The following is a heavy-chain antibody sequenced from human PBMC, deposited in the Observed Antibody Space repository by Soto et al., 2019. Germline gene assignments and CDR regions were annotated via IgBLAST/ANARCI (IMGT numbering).Heavy chain of an antibody. Sequence: SETLSLTCTVSGGSISSSSYCWGWIRQPPGKGLEWIGSIYYSGSTYYNPSLKSRVTISVDTSKNQFSLKLSSVTAADTAVYYCARSREYSGYDSINYGIDVWGQGTTVPVSS. J-gene: IGHJ6*02. CDR2: IYYSGST. CDR1: GGSISSSSYC. D-gene: IGHD5-12*01. V-gene: IGHV4-39*01. CDR3: ARSREYSGYDSINYGIDV.